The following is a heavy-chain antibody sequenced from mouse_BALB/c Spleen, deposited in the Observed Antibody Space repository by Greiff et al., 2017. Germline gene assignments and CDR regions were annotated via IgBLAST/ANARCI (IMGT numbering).Heavy chain of an antibody. V-gene: IGHV3-2*02. CDR3: ARPLITTDAMDY. CDR2: ISYSGST. Sequence: EVQLQESGPGLVKPSQSLSLTCTVTGYSITSDYAWNWIRQFPGNKLEWMGYISYSGSTSYNPSLKSRISITRDTSKNQFFLQLNSVTTEDTATYYCARPLITTDAMDYWGQGTSVTVSS. CDR1: GYSITSDYA. D-gene: IGHD1-1*01. J-gene: IGHJ4*01.